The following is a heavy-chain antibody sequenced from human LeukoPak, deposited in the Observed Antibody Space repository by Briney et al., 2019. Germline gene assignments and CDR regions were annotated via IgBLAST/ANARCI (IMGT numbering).Heavy chain of an antibody. J-gene: IGHJ6*03. V-gene: IGHV3-11*04. CDR3: ARDSGSGYSFSYYYMDV. Sequence: GGSLRLSCAASGFTFSSYAMSWIRQAPGKGLEWVSYISSSGSTIYYADSVKGRFTISRDNAKNSLYLQMNSLRAEDTAVYYCARDSGSGYSFSYYYMDVWGKGTTVTVSS. CDR2: ISSSGSTI. D-gene: IGHD3-3*01. CDR1: GFTFSSYA.